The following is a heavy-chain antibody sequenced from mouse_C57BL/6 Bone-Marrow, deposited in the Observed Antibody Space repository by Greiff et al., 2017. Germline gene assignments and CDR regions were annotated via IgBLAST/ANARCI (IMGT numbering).Heavy chain of an antibody. Sequence: DVLLVESGGGLVKPGGSLKLSCAASAFTFSDYGMHWVRPAPEKGLEWVAYISSGSSTIYSADTVKGRFTISRENAKNTLFLQMTSLRSQDTAMYYYARVYYDYNAWFAYWGQGTLVTVSA. J-gene: IGHJ3*01. CDR1: AFTFSDYG. CDR2: ISSGSSTI. D-gene: IGHD2-4*01. V-gene: IGHV5-17*01. CDR3: ARVYYDYNAWFAY.